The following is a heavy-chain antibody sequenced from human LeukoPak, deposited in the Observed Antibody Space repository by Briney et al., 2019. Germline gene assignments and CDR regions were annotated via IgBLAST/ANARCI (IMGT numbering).Heavy chain of an antibody. Sequence: GGSLRLSCAASGFNFSNYAMSWVRQAPGKGLEWVSAISGSGGSTYYADSVKGRCTISRDNSKNTLYLQMNSLRVEDTAVYYCARGLFLSGYLDAFDIWGQGTVVTVSS. CDR2: ISGSGGST. V-gene: IGHV3-23*01. CDR3: ARGLFLSGYLDAFDI. D-gene: IGHD3-22*01. J-gene: IGHJ3*02. CDR1: GFNFSNYA.